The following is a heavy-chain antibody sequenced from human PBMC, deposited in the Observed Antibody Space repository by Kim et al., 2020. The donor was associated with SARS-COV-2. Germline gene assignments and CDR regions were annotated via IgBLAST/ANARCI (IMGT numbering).Heavy chain of an antibody. CDR1: GYTFTSYD. CDR3: ARGDYYDSSGYYYKAFDI. Sequence: ASVKVSCKASGYTFTSYDINWVRQATGQGLEWMGWMNPNSGNTGYAQKFQGRVTMTRNTSISTAYMELSSLRSEDTAVYYCARGDYYDSSGYYYKAFDIWGQGTMVTVSS. CDR2: MNPNSGNT. V-gene: IGHV1-8*01. J-gene: IGHJ3*02. D-gene: IGHD3-22*01.